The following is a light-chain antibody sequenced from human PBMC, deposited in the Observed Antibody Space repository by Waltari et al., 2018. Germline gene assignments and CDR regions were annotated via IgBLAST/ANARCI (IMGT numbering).Light chain of an antibody. J-gene: IGLJ1*01. CDR3: ASWDESHYV. CDR1: HSNLGSNY. CDR2: RNN. V-gene: IGLV1-47*01. Sequence: QSVLTQPPSASETPGQRVTISCSGSHSNLGSNYLYWYQQLPGPAPKLLHYRNNLRPSGVPDRFSASKYGTLASLVISGLRSKDEGVYYCASWDESHYVFGGGTTVTVL.